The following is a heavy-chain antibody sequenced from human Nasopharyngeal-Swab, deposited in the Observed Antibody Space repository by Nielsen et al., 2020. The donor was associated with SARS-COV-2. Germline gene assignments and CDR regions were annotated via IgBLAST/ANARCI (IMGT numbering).Heavy chain of an antibody. CDR3: ASEPGGMAAPGKHFDP. CDR2: ITPSGGAT. J-gene: IGHJ5*02. V-gene: IGHV1-46*01. Sequence: ASVKVSCKASGFTFSHYFMHWVRQAPGQGLEWMGVITPSGGATNYARKFRGRVTMTRDPSTSTVYLDLSSLKSEDTAVYFCASEPGGMAAPGKHFDPWGQGTRVTVSS. CDR1: GFTFSHYF. D-gene: IGHD6-13*01.